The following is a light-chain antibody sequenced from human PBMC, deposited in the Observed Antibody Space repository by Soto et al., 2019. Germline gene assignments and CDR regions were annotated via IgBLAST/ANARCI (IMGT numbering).Light chain of an antibody. CDR1: QSVSSIF. Sequence: EIVLTQSPGTLSLSPGERATLSCRASQSVSSIFLAWYQQNPGQAPRLLIYGASSRATGIPDRFSGSGSGTDFTLTISRLEPEDFAVYYCQQYGDSPRTFGRGTKVEIK. CDR2: GAS. CDR3: QQYGDSPRT. V-gene: IGKV3-20*01. J-gene: IGKJ1*01.